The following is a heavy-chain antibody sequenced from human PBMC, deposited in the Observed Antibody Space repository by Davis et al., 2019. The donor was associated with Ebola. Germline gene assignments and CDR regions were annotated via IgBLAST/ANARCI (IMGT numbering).Heavy chain of an antibody. CDR2: IYYSGST. CDR3: ASRDEYYGDFWY. V-gene: IGHV4-39*01. Sequence: MPSETLSLTCTVSGGSISSSSYYWGWIRQPPGKGLEWIGSIYYSGSTYYNPSLKSRVTISVDTSKNQFSLKLSSVTAADTAVYYCASRDEYYGDFWYWGQGTLVTVSS. D-gene: IGHD3/OR15-3a*01. CDR1: GGSISSSSYY. J-gene: IGHJ4*02.